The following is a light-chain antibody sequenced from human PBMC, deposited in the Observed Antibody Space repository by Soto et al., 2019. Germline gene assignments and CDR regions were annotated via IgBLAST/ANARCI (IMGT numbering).Light chain of an antibody. CDR2: GAS. Sequence: EIVVTQSPSTLSVSAGERATLSWRASQSVSSSLAWYQQKPGQAPRLLIYGASTRATGIPARFSGSGSGTEFTLTISSLKSEDFAVYYCQQYNNWWTFGQGTKVDIK. CDR1: QSVSSS. CDR3: QQYNNWWT. J-gene: IGKJ1*01. V-gene: IGKV3-15*01.